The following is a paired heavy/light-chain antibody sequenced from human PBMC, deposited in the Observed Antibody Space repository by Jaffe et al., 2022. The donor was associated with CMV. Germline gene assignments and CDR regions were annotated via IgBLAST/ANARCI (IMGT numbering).Light chain of an antibody. Sequence: DIQLTQSPSFLSASVGDRVTITCRASQDIRSYLAWYQQKPGKAPKLLIYAASTLQNGVPSRFSGSGSGTEFTLTISSLQPEDFATYYCQQVNSYPLFTFGPGTEVDIK. J-gene: IGKJ3*01. V-gene: IGKV1-9*01. CDR3: QQVNSYPLFT. CDR2: AAS. CDR1: QDIRSY.
Heavy chain of an antibody. CDR2: VSYDGNNK. CDR3: AKAVGGYNWFDP. J-gene: IGHJ5*02. D-gene: IGHD3-16*01. CDR1: GFTFNSSA. V-gene: IGHV3-30*18. Sequence: QVQLVEAGGGVVQPGRSLRLSCAASGFTFNSSAIHWVRQAPGKGLEWVAVVSYDGNNKYYTDSVKGRFTISRDNSKNMLYLYMNSLRAEDTAVYYCAKAVGGYNWFDPWGQGTLVTVSS.